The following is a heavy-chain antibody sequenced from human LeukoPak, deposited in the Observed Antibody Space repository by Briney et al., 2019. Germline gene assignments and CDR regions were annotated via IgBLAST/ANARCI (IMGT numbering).Heavy chain of an antibody. CDR1: GGSIRGYY. V-gene: IGHV4-59*01. CDR2: IYHSGST. D-gene: IGHD1-14*01. CDR3: AKGAVSGTPAFDI. Sequence: SETLSLTCTVSGGSIRGYYGTSVAQPPGKGLEWIGYIYHSGSTNYNPSLKSRVTISVDTSKNQFSLKLRSVISTATAVYYCAKGAVSGTPAFDIWGQGTMVTVS. J-gene: IGHJ3*02.